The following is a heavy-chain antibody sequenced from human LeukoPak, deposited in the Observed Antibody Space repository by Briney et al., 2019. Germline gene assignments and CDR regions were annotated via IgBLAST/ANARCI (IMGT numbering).Heavy chain of an antibody. D-gene: IGHD3-10*01. J-gene: IGHJ4*02. CDR3: ASSLLWFGELPDY. V-gene: IGHV4-39*07. CDR2: IYYSGST. Sequence: SETLSLTCTVSGGSISSSSYYWGWIRQPPGKGLEWIGSIYYSGSTYYNPSLKSRVTISVDTSENQFSLKLSSVTAADTAVYYCASSLLWFGELPDYWGQGTLVTVSS. CDR1: GGSISSSSYY.